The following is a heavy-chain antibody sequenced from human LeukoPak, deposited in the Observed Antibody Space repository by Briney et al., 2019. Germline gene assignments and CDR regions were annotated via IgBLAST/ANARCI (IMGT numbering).Heavy chain of an antibody. V-gene: IGHV3-53*01. CDR3: ARDSFYGSGSLDY. Sequence: GGSLRLSCAASGFTVSSNYMSWVRQAPGKGLEWVSVIYSGGSTYYADSVKGRFTISRDNSKNTLYLQMNSLRAEDTAVYYCARDSFYGSGSLDYWGQGTLVTASS. J-gene: IGHJ4*02. CDR1: GFTVSSNY. D-gene: IGHD3-10*01. CDR2: IYSGGST.